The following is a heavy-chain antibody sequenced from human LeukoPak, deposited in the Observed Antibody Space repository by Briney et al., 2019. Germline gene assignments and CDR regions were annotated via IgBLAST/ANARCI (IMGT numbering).Heavy chain of an antibody. CDR2: IYYSGTT. CDR1: GGSISSYY. Sequence: SETLSLTCTVSGGSISSYYWSWIRQPPGKGLEWIGYIYYSGTTNYNPSLKSRVTISVDTSKSQFSLKLSSVTAADTAVYYCARGVYIAAAQYAYWGQGTLVTVSS. CDR3: ARGVYIAAAQYAY. V-gene: IGHV4-59*01. J-gene: IGHJ4*02. D-gene: IGHD6-13*01.